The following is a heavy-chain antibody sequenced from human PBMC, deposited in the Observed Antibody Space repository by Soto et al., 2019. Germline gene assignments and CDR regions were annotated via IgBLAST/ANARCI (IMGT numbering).Heavy chain of an antibody. J-gene: IGHJ6*02. V-gene: IGHV3-9*01. Sequence: GGSLRLSCAASGFTFDNYAMHWVRQAPGKGLEWVSGIGWNSGSIGYADSVKGRFTISRDNAKNSLYLQMNSLRAEDTALYYCAKEIYDFWSGYYREYFYYGMDVWGQGTTVTSP. CDR1: GFTFDNYA. D-gene: IGHD3-3*01. CDR2: IGWNSGSI. CDR3: AKEIYDFWSGYYREYFYYGMDV.